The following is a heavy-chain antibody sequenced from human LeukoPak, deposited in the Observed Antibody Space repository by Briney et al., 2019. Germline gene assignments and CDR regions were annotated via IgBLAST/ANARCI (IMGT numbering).Heavy chain of an antibody. J-gene: IGHJ4*02. D-gene: IGHD6-19*01. Sequence: SETLSLTCTVSGGSISSYYWSWIRQPPGKGLEWIGYIYYSGSTNYNPSLKSRVTISVDTSKNQFSLKLSAVTAADTAVYYCARDPALAVAGTFDYWGQGTLVTVSS. CDR2: IYYSGST. V-gene: IGHV4-59*12. CDR1: GGSISSYY. CDR3: ARDPALAVAGTFDY.